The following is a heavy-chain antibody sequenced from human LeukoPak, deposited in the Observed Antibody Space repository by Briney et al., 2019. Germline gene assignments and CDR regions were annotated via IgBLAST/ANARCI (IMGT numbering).Heavy chain of an antibody. Sequence: GGSLRLSCAASGFSFNSHWMSWVRQAPGKGLEWVANIRQDGGDTYYVDSVRGRFIISRDNTNNSLYLEMSSLRVEDTAVYFCARDKAGISGRMTPASDHWGLGTLVTVSS. J-gene: IGHJ4*02. D-gene: IGHD1-1*01. CDR2: IRQDGGDT. CDR1: GFSFNSHW. V-gene: IGHV3-7*01. CDR3: ARDKAGISGRMTPASDH.